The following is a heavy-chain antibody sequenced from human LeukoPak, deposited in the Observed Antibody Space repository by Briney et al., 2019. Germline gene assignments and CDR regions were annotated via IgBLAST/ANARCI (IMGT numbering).Heavy chain of an antibody. CDR2: IYYSGST. CDR1: GGSISSYY. J-gene: IGHJ3*02. D-gene: IGHD5-12*01. V-gene: IGHV4-59*01. CDR3: ARNSDYLSANDAFDI. Sequence: SETLSLTCTVSGGSISSYYWSWIRQPPGKGLEWIGYIYYSGSTNYNPSLKSRVTISVDTSKNQFSLKLSSVTAADTAVYYCARNSDYLSANDAFDIWGQGTMVTVSS.